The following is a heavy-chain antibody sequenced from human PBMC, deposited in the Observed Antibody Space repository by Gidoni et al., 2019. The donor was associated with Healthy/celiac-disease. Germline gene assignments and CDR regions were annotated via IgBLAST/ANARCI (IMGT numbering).Heavy chain of an antibody. CDR1: GGSISSGGYY. CDR2: IYYSGST. D-gene: IGHD3-22*01. V-gene: IGHV4-31*03. Sequence: QVQLQESGPGLVKPSQTLSLTCTVSGGSISSGGYYWSWIRQHPGKGLEWIGYIYYSGSTYYNPSLKSRVTISVDTSKNQFSLKLSSVTAADTAVYYCAREGTYYYDSSGWAVAFDIWGQGTMVTVSS. J-gene: IGHJ3*02. CDR3: AREGTYYYDSSGWAVAFDI.